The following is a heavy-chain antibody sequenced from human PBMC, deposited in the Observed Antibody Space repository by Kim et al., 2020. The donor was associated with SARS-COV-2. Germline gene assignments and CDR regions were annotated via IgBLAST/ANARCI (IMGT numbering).Heavy chain of an antibody. CDR3: ARGGCSGGSCKPYYYYYGMDV. D-gene: IGHD2-15*01. CDR2: IYYSGST. Sequence: SETLSLNCTVSGGSISSYYWSWIRQPPGKGLEWIGYIYYSGSTNYNPTLMSRVTISVDTSKNQFSLKLSSVTAADTAVYYCARGGCSGGSCKPYYYYYGMDVWGQGTTVTVSS. V-gene: IGHV4-59*01. CDR1: GGSISSYY. J-gene: IGHJ6*02.